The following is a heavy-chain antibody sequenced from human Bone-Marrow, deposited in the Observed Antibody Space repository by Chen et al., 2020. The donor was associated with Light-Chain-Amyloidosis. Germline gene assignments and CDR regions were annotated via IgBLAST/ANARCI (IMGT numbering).Heavy chain of an antibody. D-gene: IGHD3-10*01. CDR1: GFTFRSYP. CDR3: AKVLSAFDGSYNFDH. CDR2: ISSTGSAA. V-gene: IGHV3-23*01. Sequence: EVQILESGGDLVQPGGCLRLSCEAYGFTFRSYPMSWVRQASGKGLEWVSSISSTGSAAYYADTVKGRFTISRDNSKNTVHLQMDNLRAEDTAMYYCAKVLSAFDGSYNFDHWGRGNLVTVSS. J-gene: IGHJ4*02.